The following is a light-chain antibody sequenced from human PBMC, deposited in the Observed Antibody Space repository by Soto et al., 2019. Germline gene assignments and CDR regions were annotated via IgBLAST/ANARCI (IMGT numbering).Light chain of an antibody. V-gene: IGKV3-15*01. CDR2: GAS. CDR1: QSVGSF. Sequence: DIVLTQSPATLSLSPGERATLSCRASQSVGSFLAWYHQKPGQAPRLLIYGASTRATGIPARFSGSGSGTEFTLTISSLQSEDFAVYYCQQYNNWPPITFGQGTRLEIK. CDR3: QQYNNWPPIT. J-gene: IGKJ5*01.